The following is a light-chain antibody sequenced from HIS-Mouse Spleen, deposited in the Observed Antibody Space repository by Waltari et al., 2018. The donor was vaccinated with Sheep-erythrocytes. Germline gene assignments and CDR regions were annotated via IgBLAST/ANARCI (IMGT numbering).Light chain of an antibody. J-gene: IGKJ2*01. CDR3: QQRSNWYT. V-gene: IGKV3-11*01. CDR2: DAS. Sequence: ELVLTQSPATLSLSPGERATLSCRASQSVSSYLAWYQQKPGQAPRLLIYDASNRATGIPARFSGSGSGTDFTLTISSLEPEDFAVYYCQQRSNWYTFGQGTKLDIK. CDR1: QSVSSY.